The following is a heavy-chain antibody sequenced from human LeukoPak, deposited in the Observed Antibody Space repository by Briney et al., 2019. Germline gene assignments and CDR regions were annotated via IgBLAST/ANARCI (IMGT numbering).Heavy chain of an antibody. CDR1: GYTFTRYY. CDR2: INPSGGST. J-gene: IGHJ6*02. CDR3: ARDGDIQVGATKHYGMDV. V-gene: IGHV1-46*01. Sequence: ASVAVSCTASGYTFTRYYMHWVRQAPGQGLEWMGLINPSGGSTSFAQNFQGRVTMTRDTSTSIVYMELSSLRSEDTAVYYCARDGDIQVGATKHYGMDVWGQGTTVTVSS. D-gene: IGHD1-26*01.